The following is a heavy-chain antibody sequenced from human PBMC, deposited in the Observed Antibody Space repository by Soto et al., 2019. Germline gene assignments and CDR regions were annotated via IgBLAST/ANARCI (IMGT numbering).Heavy chain of an antibody. CDR2: IFYSGTT. CDR3: ARNFYEDVAYPTDAFDL. V-gene: IGHV4-30-4*01. J-gene: IGHJ3*01. D-gene: IGHD3-16*01. CDR1: GGSISSGYYY. Sequence: QVQLQESGPGLVKPSQTLSLTCTVSGGSISSGYYYWNWIRQPPGKGLEWLGYIFYSGTTQYNPSLKSRVTSSAGTSKNHFTLELTSVTAADTAVDYCARNFYEDVAYPTDAFDLWGQGTLITVSS.